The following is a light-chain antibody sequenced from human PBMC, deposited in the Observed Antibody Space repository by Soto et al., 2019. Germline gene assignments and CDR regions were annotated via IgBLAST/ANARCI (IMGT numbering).Light chain of an antibody. J-gene: IGLJ1*01. CDR1: PNDIGTYDY. CDR2: EVS. Sequence: QSALTQPTSVSGSPGQSIAISCTGNPNDIGTYDYVSWYQQHPGKAPRLLIYEVSKRPSGVPDRFSGSKSGNTASLTVSGLQAEDEADYYCSSYAGSNNFYVFGTGTKVTVL. CDR3: SSYAGSNNFYV. V-gene: IGLV2-8*01.